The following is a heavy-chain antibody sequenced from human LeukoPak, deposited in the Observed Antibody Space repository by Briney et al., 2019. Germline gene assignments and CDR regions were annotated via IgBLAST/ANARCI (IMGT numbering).Heavy chain of an antibody. CDR2: MNPNSGNT. V-gene: IGHV1-8*02. J-gene: IGHJ4*02. Sequence: ASVKVSCKASGGTSSNFAINWVRQATGQGLEWMGWMNPNSGNTGYAQKFQGRVTMTRNTSISTAYMELSSLRSEDTAVYYCARWGRVGATNFDYWGQGTLVTVSS. D-gene: IGHD1-26*01. CDR1: GGTSSNFA. CDR3: ARWGRVGATNFDY.